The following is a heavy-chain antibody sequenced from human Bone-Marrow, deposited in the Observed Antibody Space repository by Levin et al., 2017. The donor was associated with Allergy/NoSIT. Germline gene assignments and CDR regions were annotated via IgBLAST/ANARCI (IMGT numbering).Heavy chain of an antibody. D-gene: IGHD6-13*01. CDR1: GFTFSSYS. J-gene: IGHJ4*02. Sequence: GGSLRLSCAASGFTFSSYSMNWVRQAPGKGLEWVSSISSSSSYIYYADSVKGRFTISRDNAKNSLYLQMNSLRAEDTAVYYCASNMGYSSSWNLWEVPRGGDYFDYWGQGTLVTVSS. CDR2: ISSSSSYI. V-gene: IGHV3-21*01. CDR3: ASNMGYSSSWNLWEVPRGGDYFDY.